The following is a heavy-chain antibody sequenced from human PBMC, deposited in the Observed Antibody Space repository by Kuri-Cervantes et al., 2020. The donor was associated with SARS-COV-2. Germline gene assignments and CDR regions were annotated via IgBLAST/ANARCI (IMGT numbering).Heavy chain of an antibody. J-gene: IGHJ4*02. CDR1: GFTFSNFV. D-gene: IGHD6-13*01. V-gene: IGHV3-23*01. Sequence: GESLKISCAGSGFTFSNFVMNWVRQAPGKGLEWVSGISGSGDNTYYADSVKGRFTISRDNSKNTLYLQMNSLRAEDTAVYYCARCHSSSWFDYFDYWGQGTLVTVSS. CDR3: ARCHSSSWFDYFDY. CDR2: ISGSGDNT.